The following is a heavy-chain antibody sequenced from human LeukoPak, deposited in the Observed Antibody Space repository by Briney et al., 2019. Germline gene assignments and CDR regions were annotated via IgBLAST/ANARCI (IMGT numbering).Heavy chain of an antibody. J-gene: IGHJ5*02. Sequence: TSETLSLTCTVSGGSISSYYWSWIRQPPGKGLEWIGYIYYSGSTNYNPSLKSRVTISVDTSKNQFSLKLSSVTAADTAVYYCARGVGDYVWGSYRSHNWFDPWGQGTLVTVSS. CDR3: ARGVGDYVWGSYRSHNWFDP. V-gene: IGHV4-59*01. CDR2: IYYSGST. CDR1: GGSISSYY. D-gene: IGHD3-16*02.